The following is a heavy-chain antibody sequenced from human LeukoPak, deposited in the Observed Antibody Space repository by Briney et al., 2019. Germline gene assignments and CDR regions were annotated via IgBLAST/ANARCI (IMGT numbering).Heavy chain of an antibody. Sequence: PSETLSLTCTVSGGSISSSSYYWSWIRQPPGKGLEWIGYIYYSGSTNYNPSLKSRVTISVDTSKNQFSLKLSSVTAADTAVYYCARGGYSGYVVWFDPWGQGTLVTVSS. CDR1: GGSISSSSYY. D-gene: IGHD5-12*01. CDR2: IYYSGST. J-gene: IGHJ5*02. CDR3: ARGGYSGYVVWFDP. V-gene: IGHV4-61*01.